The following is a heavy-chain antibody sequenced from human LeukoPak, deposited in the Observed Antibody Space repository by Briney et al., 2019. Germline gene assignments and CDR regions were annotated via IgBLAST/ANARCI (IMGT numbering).Heavy chain of an antibody. CDR1: GYTFSSYD. Sequence: ASVKVSCKASGYTFSSYDINWVRQAPGQGLEWMGWMNPNSGNTGYAQELQGRVAMTRDTSISTAYMGLSSLISDDTAVYYCTRGGTIYDTILEDPFDIWGQGTMVTVSS. CDR3: TRGGTIYDTILEDPFDI. J-gene: IGHJ3*02. D-gene: IGHD3-22*01. CDR2: MNPNSGNT. V-gene: IGHV1-8*01.